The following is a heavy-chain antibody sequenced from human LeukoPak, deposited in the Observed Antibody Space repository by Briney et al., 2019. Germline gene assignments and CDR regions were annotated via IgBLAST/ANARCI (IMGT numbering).Heavy chain of an antibody. J-gene: IGHJ6*03. V-gene: IGHV3-23*01. D-gene: IGHD3-22*01. CDR1: GFTYSNYA. Sequence: GGSLRLSCAASGFTYSNYAMSWVRQAPGKGLEWVSFISGSGVSIYYADSVKGQFIISRDNSRNTLYLQMDSLRSEDTAVYYCAKGSTFYYDSSVYYFYIDVWGKGTTVTVSS. CDR3: AKGSTFYYDSSVYYFYIDV. CDR2: ISGSGVSI.